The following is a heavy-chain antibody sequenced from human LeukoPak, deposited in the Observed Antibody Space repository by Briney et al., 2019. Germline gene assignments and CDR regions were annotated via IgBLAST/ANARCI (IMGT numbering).Heavy chain of an antibody. CDR1: GGSISSGSYY. V-gene: IGHV4-61*02. CDR3: ARGQWLTTVIIDY. J-gene: IGHJ4*02. Sequence: TASQTLSLTCTVSGGSISSGSYYWSWIRQPAGKGLEWIGRIYTSGSTNYNPSLKSRVTISVDTPKNQFSLKLSSVTAADTAVYYCARGQWLTTVIIDYWGQGTLVTVSS. CDR2: IYTSGST. D-gene: IGHD4-17*01.